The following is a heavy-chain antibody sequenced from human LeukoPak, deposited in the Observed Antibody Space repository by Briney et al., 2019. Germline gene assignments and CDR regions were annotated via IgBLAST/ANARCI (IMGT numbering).Heavy chain of an antibody. Sequence: GGSLRLSCAASGFTFSSYGMHWVRQAPGKGLEWVAFIRYDGSNKYYADSVKGRFTISRDNSKNTLYLQMNSLRAEDTAVYYCAKDRRKFSSSWADFDYWGQGTLVTVSS. D-gene: IGHD6-13*01. CDR1: GFTFSSYG. V-gene: IGHV3-30*02. CDR2: IRYDGSNK. J-gene: IGHJ4*02. CDR3: AKDRRKFSSSWADFDY.